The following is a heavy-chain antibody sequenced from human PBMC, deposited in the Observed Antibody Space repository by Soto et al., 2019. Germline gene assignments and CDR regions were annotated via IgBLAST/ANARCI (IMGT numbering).Heavy chain of an antibody. CDR3: ARYSIAVAGTGFYFDY. V-gene: IGHV3-30-3*01. Sequence: QVQLVESGGGVVQPGRSLRLSCAASGFSFSYHAMHWVRQAPGKGLEWVADISYDGNNKYYADSVKGRVTISRDNSRNPLYLQMSSLRPEDTAVYYCARYSIAVAGTGFYFDYWGQGTLVTVSS. CDR1: GFSFSYHA. J-gene: IGHJ4*02. D-gene: IGHD6-19*01. CDR2: ISYDGNNK.